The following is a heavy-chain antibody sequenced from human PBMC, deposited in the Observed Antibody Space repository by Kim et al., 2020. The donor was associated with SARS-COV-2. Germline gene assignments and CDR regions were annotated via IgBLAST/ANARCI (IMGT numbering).Heavy chain of an antibody. CDR3: AKDWYYYGSGSYRPAFDI. V-gene: IGHV3-30*18. Sequence: GVSLRLSCAASGFTFSSYGMHWVRQAPGKGLEWVAVISYDGSNKYYADSVKGRFTISRDNSKNTLYLQMNSLRAEDTAVYYCAKDWYYYGSGSYRPAFDIWGQGPMVTVSS. CDR2: ISYDGSNK. J-gene: IGHJ3*02. CDR1: GFTFSSYG. D-gene: IGHD3-10*01.